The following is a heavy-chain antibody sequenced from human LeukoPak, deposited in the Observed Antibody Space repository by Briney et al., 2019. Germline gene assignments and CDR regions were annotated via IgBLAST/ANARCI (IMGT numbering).Heavy chain of an antibody. CDR3: AREEAAARDAFDI. CDR1: GYTFTGYY. V-gene: IGHV1-2*02. Sequence: ASVKVSCKASGYTFTGYYMHGVRQAPGQGLEGMGWINPNRGGTNYAQKFQGRVTMTRDTCISTAYMELRRLRSDDTAGYYCAREEAAARDAFDIWGQGTMVTVSS. D-gene: IGHD6-13*01. CDR2: INPNRGGT. J-gene: IGHJ3*02.